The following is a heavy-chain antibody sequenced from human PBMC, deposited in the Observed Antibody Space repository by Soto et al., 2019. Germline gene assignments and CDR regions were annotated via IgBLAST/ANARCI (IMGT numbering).Heavy chain of an antibody. V-gene: IGHV1-69*01. Sequence: QVQLVQSGAEVKKPGSSVKVSCKASGGTFSSHVFNWVRQAPGQGLEWMGGIMPIIGTANYAQKFQGRVTITADESTSTAYMELSRLRSEDTAVYYCARDLEFRAGNISHLDYWGQGTLVTVSS. D-gene: IGHD6-13*01. J-gene: IGHJ4*02. CDR1: GGTFSSHV. CDR2: IMPIIGTA. CDR3: ARDLEFRAGNISHLDY.